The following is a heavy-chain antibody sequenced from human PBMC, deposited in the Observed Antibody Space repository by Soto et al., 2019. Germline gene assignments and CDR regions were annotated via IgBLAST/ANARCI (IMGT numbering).Heavy chain of an antibody. Sequence: QVQLVQSGAEVKKPGASVKVSCKASGYTFTGYYMHWVRQAPGQGLEWMGWINPNSGGTNYAQKFQGWVPMTRDTSISTAYMELSRLRSDDTAVYYCARDYYDSSGYYGYFDYWGQGTLVTVSS. J-gene: IGHJ4*02. CDR1: GYTFTGYY. CDR3: ARDYYDSSGYYGYFDY. V-gene: IGHV1-2*04. D-gene: IGHD3-22*01. CDR2: INPNSGGT.